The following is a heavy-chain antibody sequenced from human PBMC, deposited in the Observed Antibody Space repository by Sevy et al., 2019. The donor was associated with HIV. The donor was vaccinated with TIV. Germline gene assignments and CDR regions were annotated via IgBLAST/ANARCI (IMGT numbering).Heavy chain of an antibody. V-gene: IGHV3-30-3*01. CDR2: ISYDGSNK. J-gene: IGHJ4*02. D-gene: IGHD2-2*01. Sequence: GGCLRLSCAASGFTFSSYAMHWVRQAPGKGLEWVAVISYDGSNKYYADSVKGRFTISRDNSKNTLYLQMNSLRAEDTAVYYCARWVCISTSCLVDYWGQGTLVTVSS. CDR1: GFTFSSYA. CDR3: ARWVCISTSCLVDY.